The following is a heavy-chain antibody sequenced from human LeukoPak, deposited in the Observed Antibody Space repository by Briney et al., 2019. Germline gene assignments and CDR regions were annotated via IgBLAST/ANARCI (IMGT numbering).Heavy chain of an antibody. Sequence: GGSLRLSCAASGFTFNNNAMSWVRQAPGKGLEWVSVIYSGGSTYYADSVKGRFTISRDNSKNTLYLQMSSLRAEDTAVYYCASMYFSQYLQHWGQGTLVTVSS. D-gene: IGHD2-8*01. V-gene: IGHV3-53*01. CDR2: IYSGGST. CDR1: GFTFNNNA. CDR3: ASMYFSQYLQH. J-gene: IGHJ1*01.